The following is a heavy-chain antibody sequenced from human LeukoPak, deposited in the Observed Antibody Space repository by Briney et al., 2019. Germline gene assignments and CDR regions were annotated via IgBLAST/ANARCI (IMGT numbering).Heavy chain of an antibody. CDR2: IYYSGST. Sequence: PSETLSLTCTASGGSISSSSYYWGWIRQPPGKGLEWIGSIYYSGSTYYNPSLKSRVTISVDTSKNQFSLKLSSVTAADTAVYYCASYGSGSYSPGYFDYWGQGTLVTVSS. J-gene: IGHJ4*02. CDR3: ASYGSGSYSPGYFDY. D-gene: IGHD3-10*01. V-gene: IGHV4-39*01. CDR1: GGSISSSSYY.